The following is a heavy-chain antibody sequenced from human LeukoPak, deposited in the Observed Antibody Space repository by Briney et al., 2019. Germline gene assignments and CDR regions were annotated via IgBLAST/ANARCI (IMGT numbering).Heavy chain of an antibody. V-gene: IGHV4-39*01. CDR2: IYYSGST. CDR1: GGSISSSSYY. Sequence: PSETLSLTCTVSGGSISSSSYYWGWIRQPPGKGLEWIGSIYYSGSTYYNPSLKSRVTISVDTSKNQFSLKLSSVTAADTAVYYCASTLRRGYDSSGYYPTFPWGQGTLVTVSS. D-gene: IGHD3-22*01. J-gene: IGHJ5*02. CDR3: ASTLRRGYDSSGYYPTFP.